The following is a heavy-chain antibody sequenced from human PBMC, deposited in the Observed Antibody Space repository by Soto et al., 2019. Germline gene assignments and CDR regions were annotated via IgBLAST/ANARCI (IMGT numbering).Heavy chain of an antibody. CDR3: ARHKDPLLWGDDDAFDI. V-gene: IGHV4-59*08. CDR2: IYYSGST. D-gene: IGHD2-21*01. J-gene: IGHJ3*02. CDR1: GGSISSYY. Sequence: PSETLSLTCTVSGGSISSYYWSWIRQPPGKGLEWIGYIYYSGSTNYNPSLKSRVTISVDTSKNQFSLKLSSVTAADTAVYYCARHKDPLLWGDDDAFDIWGQGTMVTVSS.